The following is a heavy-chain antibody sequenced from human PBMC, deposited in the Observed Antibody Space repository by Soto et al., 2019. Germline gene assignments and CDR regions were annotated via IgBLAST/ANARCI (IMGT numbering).Heavy chain of an antibody. Sequence: PGGSLRRSCAASGFTFSSYAMHWARQAPGKGLEWVALISYDGSNKYYADSVTGRFTISRDNSKNTLYLQMNSLRAEDTAVYYCARDLSSGYVWGSYRLPYWGQGTLVTVSS. CDR2: ISYDGSNK. J-gene: IGHJ4*02. CDR1: GFTFSSYA. D-gene: IGHD3-16*02. CDR3: ARDLSSGYVWGSYRLPY. V-gene: IGHV3-30-3*01.